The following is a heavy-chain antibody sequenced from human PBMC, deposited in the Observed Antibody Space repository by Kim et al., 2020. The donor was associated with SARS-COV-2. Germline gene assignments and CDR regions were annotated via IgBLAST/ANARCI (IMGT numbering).Heavy chain of an antibody. J-gene: IGHJ4*02. CDR2: IYHSGST. CDR3: AREGNWGIAVAPAGY. CDR1: GYSISSGYY. V-gene: IGHV4-38-2*02. D-gene: IGHD6-19*01. Sequence: SETLSLTCTVSGYSISSGYYWGWIRQPPGKGLEWIGSIYHSGSTYYNPSLKSRVTISVDTSKNQFSLKLSSVTAADTAVYYCAREGNWGIAVAPAGYWGQGTLVTVSS.